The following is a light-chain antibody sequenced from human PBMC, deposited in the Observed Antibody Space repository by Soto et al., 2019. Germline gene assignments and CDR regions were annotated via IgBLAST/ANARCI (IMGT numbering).Light chain of an antibody. J-gene: IGKJ2*01. Sequence: DIVLTQSPDSLAVSLGERATANCKSSQSILFSTNNKNFLAWYQQTPGHPPKLLIYWASTRESGVPDRFSGSGSTTDFTLTISSLQADDLVLDYCQQYYGPPYTVGLGTKLEIK. CDR2: WAS. CDR3: QQYYGPPYT. CDR1: QSILFSTNNKNF. V-gene: IGKV4-1*01.